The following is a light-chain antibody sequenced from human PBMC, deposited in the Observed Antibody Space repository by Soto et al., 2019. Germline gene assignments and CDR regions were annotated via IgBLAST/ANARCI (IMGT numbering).Light chain of an antibody. J-gene: IGKJ1*01. CDR1: ESVSSW. Sequence: DIQMTQSPSTLSAFVGDRVTITCRANESVSSWLAWYQQKVGKAPDLLIYDASSLESGVPSRFSGSSSVTEFALTISSLQPDDCAAYYCQQYKSYPWTFGLGTKVE. CDR2: DAS. V-gene: IGKV1-5*01. CDR3: QQYKSYPWT.